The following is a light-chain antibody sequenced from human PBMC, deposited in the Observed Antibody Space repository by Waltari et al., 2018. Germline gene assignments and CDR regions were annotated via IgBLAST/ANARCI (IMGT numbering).Light chain of an antibody. CDR3: QQYNNWPLT. J-gene: IGKJ1*01. Sequence: EIVMTQSPATLSVSPGERATLSCRASQSVSINLAWFQQNPGQAPRLLIFDASTRATGIPARFSGSGSGTEFTLTISSLQSEDFAVYYCQQYNNWPLTFGQGTKVEIK. V-gene: IGKV3-15*01. CDR1: QSVSIN. CDR2: DAS.